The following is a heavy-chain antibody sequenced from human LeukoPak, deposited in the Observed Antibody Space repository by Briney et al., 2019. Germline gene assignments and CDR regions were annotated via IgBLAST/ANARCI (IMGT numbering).Heavy chain of an antibody. CDR1: GLIFSSYC. CDR2: IRHDGREK. Sequence: PGGSVRLSCAASGLIFSSYCMTWVRQAPGKAPEWVADIRHDGREKYYVGSVKGRFIISRDNAKNSLYLQMNSLRLEDTAIYYCAWGMDVWGQGTTVTVSS. J-gene: IGHJ6*02. V-gene: IGHV3-7*04. CDR3: AWGMDV.